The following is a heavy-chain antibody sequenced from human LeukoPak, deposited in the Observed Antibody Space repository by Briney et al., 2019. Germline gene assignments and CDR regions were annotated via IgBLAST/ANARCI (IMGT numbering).Heavy chain of an antibody. V-gene: IGHV4-34*01. CDR2: INHSGST. CDR3: ARGAHVDTAMASPYY. CDR1: GGSFSGYY. Sequence: TPSETLSLTCAVYGGSFSGYYWSWIRQPPGKGLEWIGEINHSGSTNYSPSLKSRVTISVDTSKNQFSLKLSSVTAADTAVYYCARGAHVDTAMASPYYWGQGTLVTVSS. J-gene: IGHJ4*02. D-gene: IGHD5-18*01.